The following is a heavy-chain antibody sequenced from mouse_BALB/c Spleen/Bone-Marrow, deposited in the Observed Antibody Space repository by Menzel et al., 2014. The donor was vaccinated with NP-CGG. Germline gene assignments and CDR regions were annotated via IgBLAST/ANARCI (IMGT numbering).Heavy chain of an antibody. CDR2: IHPNSDNT. V-gene: IGHV1S130*01. Sequence: QVQLQQSGSVLVRPGASVKLSCKASGYTFTNSWIHWAKQRPGQGLEWIGEIHPNSDNTNYSEKFKGKATLTVDTSSSTAYVDFSSLTSEDSAVYYCARHHRYAYYFDYWGQGTTLTVSS. J-gene: IGHJ2*01. CDR1: GYTFTNSW. D-gene: IGHD2-14*01. CDR3: ARHHRYAYYFDY.